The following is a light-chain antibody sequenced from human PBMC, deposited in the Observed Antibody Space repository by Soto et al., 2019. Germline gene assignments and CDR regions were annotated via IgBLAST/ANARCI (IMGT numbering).Light chain of an antibody. J-gene: IGKJ4*01. Sequence: DIQITQSPSSVSASVGDTVTITCRASQAVSTWLAWYQQKPGGAPKLLIYAASTLQSGVPSRFSGSGSGTDFTLTIRSMQPEDFATYYCQQGASLPRTFGGGTKVDIK. CDR3: QQGASLPRT. CDR2: AAS. V-gene: IGKV1-12*01. CDR1: QAVSTW.